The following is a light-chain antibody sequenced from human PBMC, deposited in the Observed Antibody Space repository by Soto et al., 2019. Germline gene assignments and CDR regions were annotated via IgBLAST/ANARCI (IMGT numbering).Light chain of an antibody. CDR2: EAT. Sequence: QSALTQPASMSGSPGQSITISCTGTSSDIGRYNFVSWYQHHPGKAPKLIIYEATKRPSGVSYRFSGSKSGNTASLTISGLQAEDEADYYFTSYTITRPYAFGTGTK. CDR3: TSYTITRPYA. V-gene: IGLV2-14*01. J-gene: IGLJ1*01. CDR1: SSDIGRYNF.